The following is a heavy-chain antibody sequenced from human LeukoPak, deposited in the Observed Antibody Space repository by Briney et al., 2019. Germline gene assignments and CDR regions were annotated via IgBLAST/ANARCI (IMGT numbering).Heavy chain of an antibody. V-gene: IGHV3-21*01. CDR1: GFTFSSYS. CDR3: ARVKVGATAESWFDP. J-gene: IGHJ5*02. D-gene: IGHD1-26*01. Sequence: PGGSLRLSCAASGFTFSSYSMNWVRQAPGKGLEWVSSISSSSSYIYYADSVKGRFTISRDNAKNSLYLQMNSLRAEDTAVYYCARVKVGATAESWFDPWGQGTLVTVSS. CDR2: ISSSSSYI.